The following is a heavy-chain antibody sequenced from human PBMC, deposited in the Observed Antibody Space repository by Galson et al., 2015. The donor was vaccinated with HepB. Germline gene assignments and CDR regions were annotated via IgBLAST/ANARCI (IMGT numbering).Heavy chain of an antibody. V-gene: IGHV1-46*01. J-gene: IGHJ5*02. CDR2: INPSGGST. CDR3: ARAPQTYYDILTGYRGGYWFDP. Sequence: SVKVSCKASGYTFTSYYMHWVRQAPGQGLEWMGIINPSGGSTSYAQKFQGRVTMTRDTSTSTVYMELSSLRSEDTAVYYCARAPQTYYDILTGYRGGYWFDPWG. D-gene: IGHD3-9*01. CDR1: GYTFTSYY.